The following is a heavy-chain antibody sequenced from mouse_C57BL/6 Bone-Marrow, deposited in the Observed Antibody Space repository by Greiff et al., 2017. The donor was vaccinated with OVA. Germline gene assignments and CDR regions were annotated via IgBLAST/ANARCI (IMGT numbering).Heavy chain of an antibody. CDR3: ASDYGSSRAWFAY. J-gene: IGHJ3*01. V-gene: IGHV5-12*01. Sequence: EVQGVESGGGLVQPGGSLKLSCAASGFTFSDYYMYWVRQTPEKRLEWVAYISNGGGSTYYPDTVKGRFTISRDNAKNTLYLQMSRLKSEDTAMYYCASDYGSSRAWFAYWGQGTLVTVSA. D-gene: IGHD1-1*01. CDR2: ISNGGGST. CDR1: GFTFSDYY.